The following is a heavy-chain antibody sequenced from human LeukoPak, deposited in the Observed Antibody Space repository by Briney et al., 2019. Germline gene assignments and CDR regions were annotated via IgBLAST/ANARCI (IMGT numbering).Heavy chain of an antibody. CDR2: ISPNSGGT. Sequence: ASVKVSCKTSGYTFTDYNIHWVRQAPGQGLEWMGWISPNSGGTNYAQRVQGMVTMTRETSISTPYMDLSSLKSDDTATYYCSVWFGELSHWGQGTLVTVSS. D-gene: IGHD3-10*01. CDR1: GYTFTDYN. J-gene: IGHJ4*02. CDR3: SVWFGELSH. V-gene: IGHV1-2*02.